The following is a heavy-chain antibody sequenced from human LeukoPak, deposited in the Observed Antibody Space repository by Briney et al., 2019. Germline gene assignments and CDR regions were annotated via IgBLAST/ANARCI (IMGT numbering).Heavy chain of an antibody. V-gene: IGHV4-4*07. CDR2: IYTSGST. CDR1: GGSISSYY. D-gene: IGHD4-17*01. J-gene: IGHJ4*02. Sequence: SETLPLTCTVSGGSISSYYWSWIRQPAGKGLEWIGRIYTSGSTNYNPSLKSRVTISVDKSKNQFSLKLSSVTAADTAVYYCARGVRYGAPPDYWGQGTLVTVSS. CDR3: ARGVRYGAPPDY.